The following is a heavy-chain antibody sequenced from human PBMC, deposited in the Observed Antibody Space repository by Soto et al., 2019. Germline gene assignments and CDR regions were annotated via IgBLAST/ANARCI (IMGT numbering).Heavy chain of an antibody. CDR1: GFTFSSDG. Sequence: QVQLVESWGGVVPPWRSLRISCGASGFTFSSDGMHWVRQCTSKGLQRVAVIWYDGSNKYYADSLKGRFTISRDNSKNTMSLQMNRLRSEATAVYYCARDAAVGGAYFDYWGQGTLVTVSS. V-gene: IGHV3-33*01. D-gene: IGHD2-15*01. J-gene: IGHJ4*02. CDR2: IWYDGSNK. CDR3: ARDAAVGGAYFDY.